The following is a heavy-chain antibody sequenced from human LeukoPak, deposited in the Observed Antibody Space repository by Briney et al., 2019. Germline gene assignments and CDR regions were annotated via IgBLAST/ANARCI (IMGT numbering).Heavy chain of an antibody. CDR2: ISGSGRNT. J-gene: IGHJ4*02. CDR1: EDTFRNTYG. Sequence: GGSLRLSCAASEDTFRNTYGMNWVRQAPGKGLEWVSGISGSGRNTYYADSVEGRFTISRDTSKNTLYLQMKSLRAEDTAVYYCASHYDYGGSLDYWGQGTLVTVSS. CDR3: ASHYDYGGSLDY. V-gene: IGHV3-23*01. D-gene: IGHD4-23*01.